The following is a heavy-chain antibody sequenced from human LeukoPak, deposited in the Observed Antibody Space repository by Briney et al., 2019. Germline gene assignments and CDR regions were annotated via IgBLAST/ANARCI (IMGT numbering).Heavy chain of an antibody. D-gene: IGHD3-10*01. CDR1: GYIFSNFA. Sequence: ASVKVSCKASGYIFSNFAMTWVRQAPGQGLEWMGWINTNTGNTTYAQGFTGRFVFSLDTSVNTAYLQIRGLKAEDTAVYFCARVSAADGLGIYYNRVIGATLYYWGQGTLVTVSS. V-gene: IGHV7-4-1*02. CDR2: INTNTGNT. CDR3: ARVSAADGLGIYYNRVIGATLYY. J-gene: IGHJ4*02.